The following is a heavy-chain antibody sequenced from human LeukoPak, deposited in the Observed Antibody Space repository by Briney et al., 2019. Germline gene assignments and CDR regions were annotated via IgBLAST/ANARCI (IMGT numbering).Heavy chain of an antibody. V-gene: IGHV3-30*03. CDR1: GFTFSSYW. CDR2: ISKDGSHK. CDR3: ARDPGYRGESGWFDP. D-gene: IGHD5-18*01. J-gene: IGHJ5*02. Sequence: PGGSLRLSCAASGFTFSSYWMSWVRQAPGKGLEWVAVISKDGSHKYYADSVKGRFTIYRDNSKNTLYLQMNSLRDEDTAVYYCARDPGYRGESGWFDPWGQGTQVTVSS.